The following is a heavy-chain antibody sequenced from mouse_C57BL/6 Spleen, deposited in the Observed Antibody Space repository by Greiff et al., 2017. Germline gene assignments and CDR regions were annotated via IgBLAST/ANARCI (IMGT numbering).Heavy chain of an antibody. D-gene: IGHD1-1*01. CDR2: INPSTGGT. Sequence: QVQLQQPGTELVKPGASVKLSCKASGYTFTSYWMHWVKQRPGQGLEWIGNINPSTGGTNYNEKFKSKATLTVDKSSSTAYMQLSSLTSEDSAVXYCARGGYYGSSSFAYWGQGTLVTVAA. CDR1: GYTFTSYW. V-gene: IGHV1-53*01. CDR3: ARGGYYGSSSFAY. J-gene: IGHJ3*01.